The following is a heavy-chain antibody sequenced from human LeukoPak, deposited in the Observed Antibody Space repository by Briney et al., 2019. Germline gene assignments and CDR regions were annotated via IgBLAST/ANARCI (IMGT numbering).Heavy chain of an antibody. CDR1: GYSFTSYW. CDR2: IYPGDSDT. J-gene: IGHJ4*02. Sequence: GESLKISCKGSGYSFTSYWNGWVRQMPGKGLEWMGIIYPGDSDTRYSPSFQGQVTISADKSISTAYLQWSSLKASDTAMYYCAINYYDSSGYSTIDYWGQGTLVTVSS. CDR3: AINYYDSSGYSTIDY. D-gene: IGHD3-22*01. V-gene: IGHV5-51*01.